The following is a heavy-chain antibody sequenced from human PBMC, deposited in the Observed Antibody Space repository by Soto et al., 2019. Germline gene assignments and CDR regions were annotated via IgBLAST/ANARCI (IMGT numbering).Heavy chain of an antibody. V-gene: IGHV4-59*12. J-gene: IGHJ4*02. D-gene: IGHD6-13*01. Sequence: SETLSLTCSVSGGSIRSYYWSWIRQSPEKGLEWIGYFYHSGNSNYNPSLKSRVTISVDTSKNQFSLKLSSVTAADTAVYYCARGTRRIAAAAYYFDYWGQGTLVTVSS. CDR1: GGSIRSYY. CDR3: ARGTRRIAAAAYYFDY. CDR2: FYHSGNS.